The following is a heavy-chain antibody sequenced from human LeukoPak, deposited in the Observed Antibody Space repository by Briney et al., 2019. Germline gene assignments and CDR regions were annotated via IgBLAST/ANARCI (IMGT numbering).Heavy chain of an antibody. V-gene: IGHV1-2*02. J-gene: IGHJ4*02. D-gene: IGHD3-3*01. CDR2: INPNSGGT. CDR3: ARSSYDFWSGYIDY. CDR1: GYSFSDYY. Sequence: ASVKVSCKASGYSFSDYYIHWVRQAPGQGLEWMGWINPNSGGTNYAQKFQGRVTMTRDTSISTAYMELSRLRSDDTAVYYCARSSYDFWSGYIDYWGQGTLVTVSS.